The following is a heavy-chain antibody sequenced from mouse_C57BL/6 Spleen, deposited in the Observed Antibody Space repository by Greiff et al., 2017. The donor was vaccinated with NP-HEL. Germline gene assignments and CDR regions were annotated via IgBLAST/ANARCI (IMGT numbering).Heavy chain of an antibody. V-gene: IGHV5-17*01. CDR3: ASLGRGEAMDY. CDR1: GFTFSDYG. Sequence: EVQVVESGGGLVKPGGSLKLSCAASGFTFSDYGMHWVRQAPEKGLEWVAYISSGSSTIYYADTVKGRFTISIDNAKNTLFLQMTSLRSEDTATYYCASLGRGEAMDYWGQGTSVTVSS. J-gene: IGHJ4*01. CDR2: ISSGSSTI. D-gene: IGHD4-1*01.